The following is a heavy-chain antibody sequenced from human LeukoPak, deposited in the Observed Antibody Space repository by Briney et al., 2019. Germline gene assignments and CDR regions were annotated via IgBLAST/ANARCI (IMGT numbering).Heavy chain of an antibody. V-gene: IGHV4-34*01. CDR2: INHSGYT. CDR3: TRMTTGHDY. CDR1: GVSFDDYY. Sequence: PSETLSLTCAVSGVSFDDYYWSWVRQTPGKGLEWIGEINHSGYTNDSPSLKSRVTLSIDTSRKQFSLNLRSMTVADAGIYYCTRMTTGHDYWGQGTLATVSS. J-gene: IGHJ4*02. D-gene: IGHD4-17*01.